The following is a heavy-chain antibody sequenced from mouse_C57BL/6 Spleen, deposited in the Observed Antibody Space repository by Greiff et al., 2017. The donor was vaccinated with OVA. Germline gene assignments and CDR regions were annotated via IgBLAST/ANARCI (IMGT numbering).Heavy chain of an antibody. CDR1: GYAFSSSW. J-gene: IGHJ3*01. D-gene: IGHD1-1*01. Sequence: VQLVESGPELVKPGASVKISCKASGYAFSSSWMNWVKQRPGKGLEWIGRIYPGDGDTNYNGKFKGKATLTADKSSSTAYMQLSSLTSEDSAVYFCARVDYYGSRGGFAYWGQGTLVTVSA. CDR3: ARVDYYGSRGGFAY. CDR2: IYPGDGDT. V-gene: IGHV1-82*01.